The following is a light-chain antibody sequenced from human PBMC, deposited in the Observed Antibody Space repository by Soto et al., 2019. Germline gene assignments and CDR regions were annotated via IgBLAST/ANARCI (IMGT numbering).Light chain of an antibody. CDR1: QSVRNN. Sequence: EIMMKQSPATLSVSPGERATLSCRASQSVRNNLAWYQQKPGQAPRLLIHGASTRATGIPARFSGSGSGTEFILTISSLQSEDFAVYYCQQYNDWPPGTFGQGTRWIS. J-gene: IGKJ1*01. CDR2: GAS. V-gene: IGKV3D-15*01. CDR3: QQYNDWPPGT.